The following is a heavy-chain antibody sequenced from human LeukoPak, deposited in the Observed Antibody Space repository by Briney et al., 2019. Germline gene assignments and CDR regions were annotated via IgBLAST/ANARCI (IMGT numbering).Heavy chain of an antibody. CDR1: GGSMSNNY. CDR3: ARQISNSNAWTTI. J-gene: IGHJ3*02. CDR2: ISYRGDT. D-gene: IGHD6-19*01. V-gene: IGHV4-59*08. Sequence: PSETLSLTCTVSGGSMSNNYWSWIRQPPGKGLEWIGYISYRGDTSYNPSLKSRVTISEDTSKNQFSLKLSSVTAADTAVYFCARQISNSNAWTTIWGQGTMVTVSS.